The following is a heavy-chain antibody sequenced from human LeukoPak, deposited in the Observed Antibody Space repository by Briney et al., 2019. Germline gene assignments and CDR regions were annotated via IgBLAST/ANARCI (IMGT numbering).Heavy chain of an antibody. Sequence: PSETLSLTCTVSGGSISSSSYYWGWIRQPPGKGLEWIGEINHSGSTNYNPSLKSRVTISVDTSKNQFSLKLSSVTAADTAVYYCARGGHGSGSHDYWGQGTLVTVSS. CDR2: INHSGST. CDR1: GGSISSSSYY. V-gene: IGHV4-39*07. D-gene: IGHD3-10*01. CDR3: ARGGHGSGSHDY. J-gene: IGHJ4*02.